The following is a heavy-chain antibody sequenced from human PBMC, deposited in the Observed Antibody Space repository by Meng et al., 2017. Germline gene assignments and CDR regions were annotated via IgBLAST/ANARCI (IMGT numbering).Heavy chain of an antibody. D-gene: IGHD2-21*02. CDR3: ARDRWGHWYSDL. CDR2: ISSSSSYI. Sequence: VSRVGSGGGLVKPGGYLRLSCVASGLTFSSYSMNWVRQAPGKGLEWVSSISSSSSYIYYADSVKGRFTISRDNAKNSLYLQMNSLRAEDTAVYYCARDRWGHWYSDLWGRGTLVTV. V-gene: IGHV3-21*01. CDR1: GLTFSSYS. J-gene: IGHJ2*01.